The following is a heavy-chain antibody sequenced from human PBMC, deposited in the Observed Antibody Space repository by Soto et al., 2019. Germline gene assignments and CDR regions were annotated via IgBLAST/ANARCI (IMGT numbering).Heavy chain of an antibody. D-gene: IGHD2-15*01. Sequence: PSETLSLTCTVSGGSISSGDYYWSWIRQPPGKGLEWIGYIYYSGSTYYNPSLKSRVTISVDTSKNQFSLKLSSVTAADTAVYYCARVSRPQVVAATSNWFDPWGQGTLVTVSS. V-gene: IGHV4-30-4*01. CDR2: IYYSGST. CDR3: ARVSRPQVVAATSNWFDP. CDR1: GGSISSGDYY. J-gene: IGHJ5*02.